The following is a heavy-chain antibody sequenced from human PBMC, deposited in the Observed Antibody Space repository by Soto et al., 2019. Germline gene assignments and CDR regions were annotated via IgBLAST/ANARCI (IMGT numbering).Heavy chain of an antibody. Sequence: PGGSLRLSCAASGFTFSDHHMDCVRQAPGKGLEWVGLARNQANSYTTAYAASVKGRFTISRDDSKNSLSLQMNSLKTEDTAVYFCARLMGTSFDLWGQGTLVNVSS. J-gene: IGHJ4*02. V-gene: IGHV3-72*01. CDR3: ARLMGTSFDL. CDR1: GFTFSDHH. D-gene: IGHD2-8*01. CDR2: ARNQANSYTT.